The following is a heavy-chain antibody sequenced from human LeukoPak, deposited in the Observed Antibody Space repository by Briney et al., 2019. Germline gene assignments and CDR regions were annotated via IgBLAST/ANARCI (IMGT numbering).Heavy chain of an antibody. CDR3: ARGAYSSGYYSFDY. CDR2: IDDSGGT. CDR1: GSSISSYY. V-gene: IGHV4-59*12. Sequence: SETLSLTCTVSGSSISSYYWDWIRQPPGKGLEWIGYIDDSGGTNYNPSLKSRVTISLDTSKNQFSLKLTSVTAADTAVYYCARGAYSSGYYSFDYWGQGTLVTVSS. D-gene: IGHD6-19*01. J-gene: IGHJ4*02.